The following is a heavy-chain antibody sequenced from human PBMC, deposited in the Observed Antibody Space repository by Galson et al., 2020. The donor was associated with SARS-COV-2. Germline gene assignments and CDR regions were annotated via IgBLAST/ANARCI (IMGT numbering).Heavy chain of an antibody. CDR1: GYTFTGYY. CDR2: INPNSGGT. CDR3: ASATSIVGATTGSDY. V-gene: IGHV1-2*02. Sequence: ASVKVSCKASGYTFTGYYMHWVRQAPGQGLEWMGWINPNSGGTNYAQKFQGRVTMTRDTSISTAYMELSRLRSDDTAVYYCASATSIVGATTGSDYWGQGTLVTVSS. J-gene: IGHJ4*02. D-gene: IGHD1-26*01.